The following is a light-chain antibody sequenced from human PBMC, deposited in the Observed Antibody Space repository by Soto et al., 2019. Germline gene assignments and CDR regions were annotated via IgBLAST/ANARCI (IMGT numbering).Light chain of an antibody. J-gene: IGKJ1*01. CDR2: DAS. Sequence: EIVLTQSPATLSLSPGERATLSCRASQSVSSCLAWYQQKPGQAPRLLIYDASNRATGIPARFSGSGSGTDFTLTISSLEPEDFAVYYCQQYNNWPWTFGQGTKVDLK. V-gene: IGKV3-11*01. CDR1: QSVSSC. CDR3: QQYNNWPWT.